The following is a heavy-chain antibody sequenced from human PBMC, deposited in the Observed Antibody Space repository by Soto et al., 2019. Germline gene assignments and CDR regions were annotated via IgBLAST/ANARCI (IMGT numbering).Heavy chain of an antibody. CDR1: GFTLSTYA. V-gene: IGHV3-23*01. J-gene: IGHJ3*01. Sequence: EVPLLESGGGLVQPGGSLRLSCVASGFTLSTYAMSWVRQAPGKGLEWVSGITGSGGSTYYADSVKGRFTISRDNSKSTVSLHMNSLRAEDTAVYYCVNHRGNPSGAFDFWGQGTMVTVSS. CDR2: ITGSGGST. D-gene: IGHD3-10*01. CDR3: VNHRGNPSGAFDF.